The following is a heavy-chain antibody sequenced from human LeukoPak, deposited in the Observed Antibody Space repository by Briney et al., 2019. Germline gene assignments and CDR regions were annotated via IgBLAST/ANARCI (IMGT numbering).Heavy chain of an antibody. D-gene: IGHD6-19*01. CDR3: AALGLAAFDI. J-gene: IGHJ3*02. Sequence: SETLSLTCTVSGGSISSYYWSWIRQPPGKGLEWIGYIYYSGSTNYNPSLKSRVTISVDTSKNQFSLKLSSVTAADTAVYYCAALGLAAFDIWGQGTMVTVSS. V-gene: IGHV4-59*01. CDR2: IYYSGST. CDR1: GGSISSYY.